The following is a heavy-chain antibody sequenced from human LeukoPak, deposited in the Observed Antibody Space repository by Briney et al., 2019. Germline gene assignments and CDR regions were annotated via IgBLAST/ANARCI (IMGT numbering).Heavy chain of an antibody. CDR2: FYSGGNT. V-gene: IGHV3-66*01. D-gene: IGHD4/OR15-4a*01. CDR3: ASLRVRALDI. Sequence: GGSLRLSRAASRFTVSSKDMNWVRQAPGKGLEWVSVFYSGGNTYYAGSVKDRFTISTDNSKNTLYLQMNSLRAEDTAVYYCASLRVRALDIWGQGTMVTVSS. CDR1: RFTVSSKD. J-gene: IGHJ3*02.